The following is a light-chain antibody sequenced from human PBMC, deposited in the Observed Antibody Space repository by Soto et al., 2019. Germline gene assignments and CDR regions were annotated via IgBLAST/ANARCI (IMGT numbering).Light chain of an antibody. CDR1: QGFSNS. CDR2: GAS. J-gene: IGKJ4*02. Sequence: DIQMTQSPSSLTASVGDRVTISCRASQGFSNSLAWYQQKPGKVPTLLIYGASILQSGVPSRFSGSGSGTEFTLTISSLQPEDVATYSCPKYDSAPLSCGGGTKVAIK. CDR3: PKYDSAPLS. V-gene: IGKV1-27*01.